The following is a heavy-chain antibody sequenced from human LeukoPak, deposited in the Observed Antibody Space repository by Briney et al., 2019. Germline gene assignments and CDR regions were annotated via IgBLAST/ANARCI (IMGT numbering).Heavy chain of an antibody. V-gene: IGHV4-34*01. CDR1: GGSFSGYY. CDR3: ARGSREIDY. J-gene: IGHJ4*02. CDR2: INHSGST. Sequence: KPSETLSLTCAVYGGSFSGYYWSWIRQPPGKGLEWIGVINHSGSTNYNPSLKSRVTISVDTSKNQFSLKLSSVTAADTAVYYCARGSREIDYWGQGTLVTVSS. D-gene: IGHD5-24*01.